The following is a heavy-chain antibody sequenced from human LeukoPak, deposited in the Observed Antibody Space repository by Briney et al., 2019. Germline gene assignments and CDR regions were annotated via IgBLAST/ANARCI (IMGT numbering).Heavy chain of an antibody. D-gene: IGHD6-19*01. CDR3: VKALGQWLVYYFDY. Sequence: GGSLRLSCSASGFTFSTYAMHWVRQAPGKGLEYVSAISNNGGSTYYADSVKGRFTISRDDSKNTLYLQMSSLRTEDTAVYYCVKALGQWLVYYFDYWGQGTLVTVSS. V-gene: IGHV3-64D*09. CDR1: GFTFSTYA. J-gene: IGHJ4*02. CDR2: ISNNGGST.